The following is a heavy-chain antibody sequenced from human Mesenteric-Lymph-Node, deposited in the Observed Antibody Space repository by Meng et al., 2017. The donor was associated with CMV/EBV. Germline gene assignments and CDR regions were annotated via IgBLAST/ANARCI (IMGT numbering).Heavy chain of an antibody. D-gene: IGHD3-10*01. CDR3: ARTVGLPQRITLIRGADKSYYAMDV. V-gene: IGHV3-21*01. J-gene: IGHJ6*02. CDR2: ITSTSNYI. CDR1: GFAFSTYN. Sequence: GGSLRLSCAASGFAFSTYNMNWFRQAPGKGLEWVSSITSTSNYIWYADSVKGRFTISRDNAKKSLYLQMNSLRAEDTAVYYCARTVGLPQRITLIRGADKSYYAMDVWGQGTTVTVSS.